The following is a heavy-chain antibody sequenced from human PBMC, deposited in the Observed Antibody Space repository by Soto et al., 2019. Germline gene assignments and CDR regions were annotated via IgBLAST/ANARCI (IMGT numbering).Heavy chain of an antibody. CDR3: ALRIAAPGAYYYYMDV. CDR1: GYTFTSYD. D-gene: IGHD6-6*01. J-gene: IGHJ6*03. V-gene: IGHV1-8*01. Sequence: QVQLVQSGAEVKKPGASVKVSCKASGYTFTSYDINWGRQATGQGLEWMGWMNPNSGNTGYAQKFQGRVTMTRNTSISTAYMELSSLRSEDTAVYYCALRIAAPGAYYYYMDVWGKGTTVTVSS. CDR2: MNPNSGNT.